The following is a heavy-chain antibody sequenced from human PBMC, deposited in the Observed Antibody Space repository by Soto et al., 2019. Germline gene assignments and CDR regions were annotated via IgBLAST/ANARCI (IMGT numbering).Heavy chain of an antibody. CDR3: ASPKIAFYNWFDP. CDR2: ISSTGST. J-gene: IGHJ5*02. CDR1: GDSLGNYF. Sequence: TLSLTCTVSGDSLGNYFWTWIRQPPGKGLEWIGYISSTGSTHYNTSLRSRVTISPDTSKKQFSLNLSSVTAADTAVYYCASPKIAFYNWFDPWGQGTLVTVSS. D-gene: IGHD3-3*02. V-gene: IGHV4-4*09.